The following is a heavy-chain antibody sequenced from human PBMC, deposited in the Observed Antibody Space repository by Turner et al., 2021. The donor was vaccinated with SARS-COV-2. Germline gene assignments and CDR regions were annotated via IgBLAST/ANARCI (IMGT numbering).Heavy chain of an antibody. V-gene: IGHV3-7*03. Sequence: EVQLVESGGGLVQPGGSLRLSCAASGFTFSHYWMSWVRQASGKGLGWVASIKEDGSEKYYVDSVKGRFTISRDNAKNSLYLQMNSLRAEDTAVYYCARSSVDSGYEDDYYYYYGMDVWGQGTTVTVSS. CDR3: ARSSVDSGYEDDYYYYYGMDV. D-gene: IGHD5-12*01. J-gene: IGHJ6*02. CDR2: IKEDGSEK. CDR1: GFTFSHYW.